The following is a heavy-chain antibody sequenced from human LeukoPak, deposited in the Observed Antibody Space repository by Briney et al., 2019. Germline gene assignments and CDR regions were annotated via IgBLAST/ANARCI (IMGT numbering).Heavy chain of an antibody. J-gene: IGHJ5*02. Sequence: SETLSLTCTVSGGSISSGDYYWSWIRQPPGKGLEWIGYIYYSGSTYYNPSLKSRVTISVDTSKNQFSLKLSSVTAADTAMYYCARAAAGPYNWFDPWGQGTLVTVSS. D-gene: IGHD6-13*01. CDR2: IYYSGST. CDR1: GGSISSGDYY. V-gene: IGHV4-30-4*08. CDR3: ARAAAGPYNWFDP.